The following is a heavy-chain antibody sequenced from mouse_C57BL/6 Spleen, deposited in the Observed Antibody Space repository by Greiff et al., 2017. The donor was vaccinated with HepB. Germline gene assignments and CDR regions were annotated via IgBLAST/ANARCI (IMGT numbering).Heavy chain of an antibody. J-gene: IGHJ3*01. CDR3: ARDAIYYYGSSSWFAY. Sequence: DVKLVESGGGLVKPGGSLKLSCAASGFTFSSYAMSWVRQTPEKRLEWVATISDGGSYTYYPDNVKGRFTISRDNAKNNLYLQMSHLKSEDTAMYYCARDAIYYYGSSSWFAYWGQGTLVTVSA. D-gene: IGHD1-1*01. CDR1: GFTFSSYA. V-gene: IGHV5-4*01. CDR2: ISDGGSYT.